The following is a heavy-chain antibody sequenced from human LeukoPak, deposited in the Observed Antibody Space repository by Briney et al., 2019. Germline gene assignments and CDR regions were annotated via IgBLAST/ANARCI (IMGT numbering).Heavy chain of an antibody. CDR3: ARGRSNIAATDSYFDY. V-gene: IGHV3-21*01. J-gene: IGHJ4*02. Sequence: GGSLRLSCAVSGFTFSSYSMNWVRQAPGEGLEWVSSISASSSYIDYADSVKGRFTISRDNAKNSLYLQMSSLRTEDTAVYYCARGRSNIAATDSYFDYWGQGTLVTVSS. CDR2: ISASSSYI. CDR1: GFTFSSYS. D-gene: IGHD6-13*01.